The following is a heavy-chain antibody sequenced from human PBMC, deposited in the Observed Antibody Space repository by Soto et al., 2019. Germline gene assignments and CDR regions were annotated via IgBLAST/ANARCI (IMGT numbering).Heavy chain of an antibody. Sequence: ASVKVSCKASGYTFTSYGIHWVRQAPGQRLEWTGWINAGNGNTKYSEKFQGRVTITRDTSAGTAYLELSSLRSEDTAVYYCARDPNDSSAYYHHYYYGMDVWGQGTTVTVSS. D-gene: IGHD3-22*01. CDR2: INAGNGNT. J-gene: IGHJ6*02. CDR1: GYTFTSYG. CDR3: ARDPNDSSAYYHHYYYGMDV. V-gene: IGHV1-3*01.